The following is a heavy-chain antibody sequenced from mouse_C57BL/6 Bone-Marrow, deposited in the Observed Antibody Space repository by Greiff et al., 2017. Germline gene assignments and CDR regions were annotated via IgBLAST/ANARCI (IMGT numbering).Heavy chain of an antibody. V-gene: IGHV2-2*01. Sequence: QVQLKQSGPGLVQPSPSLSITCTVSGFSLTSYGVHWVRQSPGKGLEWLGVIWSGGSTDYNAAFISRLSISKDNAKSQVFFKMNSLQADDTAIYYCARTGFAYWGQGTLVTVSA. CDR2: IWSGGST. CDR1: GFSLTSYG. CDR3: ARTGFAY. J-gene: IGHJ3*01.